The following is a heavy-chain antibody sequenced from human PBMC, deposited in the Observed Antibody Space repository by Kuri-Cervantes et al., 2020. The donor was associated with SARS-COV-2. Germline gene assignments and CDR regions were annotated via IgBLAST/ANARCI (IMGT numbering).Heavy chain of an antibody. Sequence: GESLKISCAASGFTFSGYWMSWVRQAPGKGLEWVANIKQDGSEKYYVDSVKGRFTISRDNAKNSLYLQMNSLRAEDTAVYYCARKRNNYDFWSGPIYYFDYWGQGTLVTVSS. CDR3: ARKRNNYDFWSGPIYYFDY. J-gene: IGHJ4*02. CDR1: GFTFSGYW. V-gene: IGHV3-7*01. D-gene: IGHD3-3*01. CDR2: IKQDGSEK.